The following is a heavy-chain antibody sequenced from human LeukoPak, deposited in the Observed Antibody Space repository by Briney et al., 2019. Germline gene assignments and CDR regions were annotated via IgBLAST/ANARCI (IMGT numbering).Heavy chain of an antibody. V-gene: IGHV4-39*02. J-gene: IGHJ4*02. CDR2: IYYSGST. CDR3: ARDPYSSGWYDY. Sequence: KTSETLSLTCTVSGGSISSSSYYWGWIRQPPGKGLEWIGSIYYSGSTYYNPSLKSRVTISVDTSKNQFSLKLSSVTAADTAVYYCARDPYSSGWYDYWGQGTLVTVSS. D-gene: IGHD6-19*01. CDR1: GGSISSSSYY.